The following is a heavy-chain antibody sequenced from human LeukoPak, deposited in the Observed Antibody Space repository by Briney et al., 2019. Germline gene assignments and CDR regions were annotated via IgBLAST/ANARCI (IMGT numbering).Heavy chain of an antibody. Sequence: SETLSLTCTVSGGSISSRGFFWGWIRQPPGKGLEWIGEINHSGSTNYNPSLKSRVTISVDTSKNQFSLKLSSVTAADTAVYYCARLLTGQRPTEGPYFDYWGQGTLVTASS. D-gene: IGHD2/OR15-2a*01. CDR3: ARLLTGQRPTEGPYFDY. CDR1: GGSISSRGFF. V-gene: IGHV4-39*07. CDR2: INHSGST. J-gene: IGHJ4*02.